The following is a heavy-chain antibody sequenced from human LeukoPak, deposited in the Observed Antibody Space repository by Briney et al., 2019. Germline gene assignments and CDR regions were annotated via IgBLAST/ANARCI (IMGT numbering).Heavy chain of an antibody. CDR1: GGSISSGDYS. CDR2: IYHSGST. Sequence: SQTLSLTCTVSGGSISSGDYSWSWIRQPPGKGLEWIGFIYHSGSTYYNPSLKSRVTISVDRSNNQFSLKLNSVTAADTAVYYCARAIAVAGLQLARALDIWGQGTMVTVSS. D-gene: IGHD6-19*01. J-gene: IGHJ3*02. V-gene: IGHV4-30-2*01. CDR3: ARAIAVAGLQLARALDI.